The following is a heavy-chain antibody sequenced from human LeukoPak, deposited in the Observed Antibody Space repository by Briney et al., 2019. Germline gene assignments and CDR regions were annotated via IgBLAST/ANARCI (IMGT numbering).Heavy chain of an antibody. Sequence: SETLSLTCTVSGGSISTYYWSWIRQPPGKGLEWIAYIDYRGSTTYNPSLRSRVTISVDTSRNQFSLKLYSVTAVDTAVYYCARSRSGYSYDHAAFEIWGQGTMVTVSS. CDR2: IDYRGST. D-gene: IGHD5-18*01. CDR3: ARSRSGYSYDHAAFEI. CDR1: GGSISTYY. J-gene: IGHJ3*02. V-gene: IGHV4-59*01.